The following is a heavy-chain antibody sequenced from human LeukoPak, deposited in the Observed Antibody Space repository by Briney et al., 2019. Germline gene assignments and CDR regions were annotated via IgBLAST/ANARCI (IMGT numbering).Heavy chain of an antibody. CDR3: GRRGGSYYTEFDD. Sequence: GESLKTSCKASGYSFTNYWNGWVRPMPGKGLGWMAIINPGGSQTTYSPSFQGQVTISVDNAISTAYLQWSSLKASDSAMYYCGRRGGSYYTEFDDWGQGTLVTVSS. V-gene: IGHV5-51*01. D-gene: IGHD1-26*01. CDR2: INPGGSQT. J-gene: IGHJ4*02. CDR1: GYSFTNYW.